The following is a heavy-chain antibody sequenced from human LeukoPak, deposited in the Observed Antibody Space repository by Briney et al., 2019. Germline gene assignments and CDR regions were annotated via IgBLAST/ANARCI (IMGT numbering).Heavy chain of an antibody. Sequence: GGSLRLSCAASGFTFSSYAMSWVRQAPGKGLEWVSVISGSGGSTSYAGSVKGRFTTSRDNSTNTLYLQMNSLRAEDTAVYYCAKDRAGSSGWYDQYDYWGQGTLVTVSS. D-gene: IGHD6-19*01. CDR2: ISGSGGST. J-gene: IGHJ4*02. CDR1: GFTFSSYA. V-gene: IGHV3-23*01. CDR3: AKDRAGSSGWYDQYDY.